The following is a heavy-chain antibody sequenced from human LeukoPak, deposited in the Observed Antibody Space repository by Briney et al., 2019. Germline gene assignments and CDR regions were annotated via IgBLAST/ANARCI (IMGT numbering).Heavy chain of an antibody. CDR3: ARETSSEIIGGMDV. Sequence: GGSLRLSCAASGFIFSNSGMHWVRQAPGKGLEWVAFIQTDGNPKYYADSVRGRFTISRDNFKKTCYLQMDSLRVEDTAVYYCARETSSEIIGGMDVRGQGTTVTVSS. D-gene: IGHD3-22*01. V-gene: IGHV3-30*02. J-gene: IGHJ6*02. CDR1: GFIFSNSG. CDR2: IQTDGNPK.